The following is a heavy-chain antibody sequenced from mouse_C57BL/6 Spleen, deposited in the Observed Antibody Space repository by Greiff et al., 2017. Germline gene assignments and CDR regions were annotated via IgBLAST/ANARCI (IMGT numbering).Heavy chain of an antibody. CDR3: TRDPVRYYAMDY. CDR2: ISSGGDYI. Sequence: EVMLVESGEGLVKPGGSLKLSCAASGFTFSSYAMSWVRQTPEKRLEWVAYISSGGDYIYYAVTVKGRVTISRDNARNTLYLQMSSLKSEDTAMYYCTRDPVRYYAMDYWGQGTSVTVSS. J-gene: IGHJ4*01. V-gene: IGHV5-9-1*02. CDR1: GFTFSSYA.